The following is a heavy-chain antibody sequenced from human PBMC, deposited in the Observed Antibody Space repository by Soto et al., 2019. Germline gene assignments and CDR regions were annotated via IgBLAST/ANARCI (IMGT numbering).Heavy chain of an antibody. CDR3: AREKVGAVDY. Sequence: QVQLVQSGAEVKKPGASVKVSCKASGYTFTNYDINWVRQSTGQGLEWMGWMNPNSGNTGSEQKIQGRVTMTRNTSISTAYNELSSLRSEDTAVYYCAREKVGAVDYWGQGTLVTVSS. V-gene: IGHV1-8*01. CDR2: MNPNSGNT. CDR1: GYTFTNYD. J-gene: IGHJ4*02. D-gene: IGHD1-26*01.